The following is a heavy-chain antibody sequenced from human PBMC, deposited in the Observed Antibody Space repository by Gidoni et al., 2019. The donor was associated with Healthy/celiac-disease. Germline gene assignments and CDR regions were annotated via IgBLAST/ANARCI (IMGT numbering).Heavy chain of an antibody. CDR2: IIPILGIA. CDR1: GGTFSSYT. J-gene: IGHJ6*02. D-gene: IGHD1-20*01. Sequence: QVQLVQSGAEGKKPGSSVKVSCKASGGTFSSYTIRWVRQGAGQGLEWIGRIIPILGIANYAQKFQVRVTITADKSTSTAYLELSSLSSEDTAVYYCARDPNWNHKKVSNGSDLPYYYYYGMDVWGQGTTVTVSS. V-gene: IGHV1-69*08. CDR3: ARDPNWNHKKVSNGSDLPYYYYYGMDV.